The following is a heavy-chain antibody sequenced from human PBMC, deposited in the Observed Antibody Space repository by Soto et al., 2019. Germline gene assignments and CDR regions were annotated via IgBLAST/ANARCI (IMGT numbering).Heavy chain of an antibody. J-gene: IGHJ3*02. CDR3: ARSTIRHAFDI. Sequence: PFETLSHTCTVAEGNNRSYDWSWIRQPPGKGLEWIGYIYNSGNTNYNPSLKSRVTISVDTSKNQFSLKLSSVTAADTAVYFCARSTIRHAFDIWGQGTVVTVSS. CDR1: EGNNRSYD. V-gene: IGHV4-59*01. CDR2: IYNSGNT.